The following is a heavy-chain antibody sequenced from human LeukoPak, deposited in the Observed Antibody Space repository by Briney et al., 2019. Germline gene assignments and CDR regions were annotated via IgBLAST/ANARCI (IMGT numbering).Heavy chain of an antibody. J-gene: IGHJ4*02. D-gene: IGHD3-3*01. Sequence: SETLSLTCTVSGGSISSSSYYWGWIRQPPGKGLEWIGSIYYSGSTYYNPSLKSRVTISVDTSENQFSLKLSSVTAADTAVYYCARRSNDFWSGLISSFDYWGQGTLVTVSS. CDR2: IYYSGST. CDR1: GGSISSSSYY. V-gene: IGHV4-39*01. CDR3: ARRSNDFWSGLISSFDY.